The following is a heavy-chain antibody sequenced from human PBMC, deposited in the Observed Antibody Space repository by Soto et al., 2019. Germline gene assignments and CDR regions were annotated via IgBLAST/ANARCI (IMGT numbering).Heavy chain of an antibody. CDR3: AKCAGWSEGDSFNV. J-gene: IGHJ3*01. D-gene: IGHD6-19*01. V-gene: IGHV3-48*02. Sequence: EALLEESGGGLVQPGGSLRLLCAASGFSFGSENMNWVRQAPGKGLEWIAYINSDSGIIYYADSVKGRFTISRDNAHNSLYLQMNSLTDHDTAAYYRAKCAGWSEGDSFNVLGHGTMVTVSS. CDR1: GFSFGSEN. CDR2: INSDSGII.